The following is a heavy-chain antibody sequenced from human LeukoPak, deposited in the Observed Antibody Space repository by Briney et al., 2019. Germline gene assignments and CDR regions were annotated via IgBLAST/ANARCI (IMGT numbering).Heavy chain of an antibody. V-gene: IGHV3-23*01. J-gene: IGHJ4*02. D-gene: IGHD6-6*01. CDR3: AKDGGTVKYSSSTIFDY. CDR1: GFTFNSNG. Sequence: GGSLRLSCAASGFTFNSNGMSWVRQAPGKGLEWVSVISASGGSTYYADSVKGRFTISRDNSKNTLYLQMNSLRAEDTAVYYCAKDGGTVKYSSSTIFDYWGQGTLVTVSS. CDR2: ISASGGST.